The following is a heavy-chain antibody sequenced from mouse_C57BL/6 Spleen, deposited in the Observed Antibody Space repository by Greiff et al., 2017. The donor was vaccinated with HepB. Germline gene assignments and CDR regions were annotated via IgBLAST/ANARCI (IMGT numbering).Heavy chain of an antibody. CDR2: INPGSGDT. Sequence: VQLQQSGAELVRPGTSVKVSCKASGYAFTNYLIEWVKQRPGQGLEWIGVINPGSGDTNYNEKFKGKATLTADKSSSTAYMQLSSLTSEDSAVYFCARSDGYYGYWGQGTTLTVSS. J-gene: IGHJ2*01. D-gene: IGHD2-3*01. CDR1: GYAFTNYL. V-gene: IGHV1-54*01. CDR3: ARSDGYYGY.